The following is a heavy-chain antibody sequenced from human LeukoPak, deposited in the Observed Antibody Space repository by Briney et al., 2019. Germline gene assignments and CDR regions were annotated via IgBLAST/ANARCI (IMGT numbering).Heavy chain of an antibody. J-gene: IGHJ4*02. CDR1: GSTFSSYE. Sequence: GGSLRLYCAASGSTFSSYEMNWVRQAPGKGLEWVSYISSSGSTIYYADSVKGRFTISRDNAKNSLYLQMNSLRAEDTAVYYCARGFGNRYYYDSSGYSYWGQGTLVTVSS. CDR3: ARGFGNRYYYDSSGYSY. CDR2: ISSSGSTI. D-gene: IGHD3-22*01. V-gene: IGHV3-48*03.